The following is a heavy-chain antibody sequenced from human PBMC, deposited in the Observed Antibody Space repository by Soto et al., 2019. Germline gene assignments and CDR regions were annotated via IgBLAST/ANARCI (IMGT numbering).Heavy chain of an antibody. CDR3: ARDRGGYGVFDY. V-gene: IGHV4-31*03. D-gene: IGHD5-12*01. CDR2: IYHSGGT. Sequence: TLSLTCSVSAGSISSDGFYWNWIRQPPGRGLEWIGYIYHSGGTYSSPSLGSRVTISVDTSKNQFTLKLSSVTAADTAVYFCARDRGGYGVFDYWGQGTLVTVSS. J-gene: IGHJ4*02. CDR1: AGSISSDGFY.